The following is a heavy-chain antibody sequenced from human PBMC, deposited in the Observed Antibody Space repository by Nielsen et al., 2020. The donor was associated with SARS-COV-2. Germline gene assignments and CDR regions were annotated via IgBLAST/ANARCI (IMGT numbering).Heavy chain of an antibody. CDR1: GGSISSGGYY. CDR2: IYYSGST. J-gene: IGHJ3*02. Sequence: SETLSLTCTVSGGSISSGGYYWSWIRKHPGKGLEWIGYIYYSGSTYYNPSLQSRVTISVDTSKNQFSLKLSSVTAADTAVYYCARAPITMIVVVINAFDIWGQGTMVTVSS. CDR3: ARAPITMIVVVINAFDI. V-gene: IGHV4-31*03. D-gene: IGHD3-22*01.